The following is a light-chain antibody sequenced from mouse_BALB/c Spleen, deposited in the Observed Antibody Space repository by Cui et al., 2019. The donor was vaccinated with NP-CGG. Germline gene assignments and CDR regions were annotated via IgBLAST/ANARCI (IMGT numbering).Light chain of an antibody. CDR1: TGAVTTSNY. CDR3: ALWYSNHWV. Sequence: QAVVTQEPALTTSPGETVTLTCRSSTGAVTTSNYANWVQEKPDHLFTGLIGGTKNRAPGVPARFSGSLIGDKAALTITGAQTEDEARYFCALWYSNHWVFGGGTKLTVL. CDR2: GTK. J-gene: IGLJ1*01. V-gene: IGLV1*01.